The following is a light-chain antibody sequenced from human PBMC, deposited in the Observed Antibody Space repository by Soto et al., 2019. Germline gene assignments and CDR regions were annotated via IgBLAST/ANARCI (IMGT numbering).Light chain of an antibody. V-gene: IGKV3-15*01. Sequence: EVVMTQSPATLSVSPGERATLSCRARPSVRSNLVWYQQKPGQPRRLLLYDASTRATGIPARFSGSVSGTDFTLTISSRQSEDFALHFCQQRNNWPYTFGLGTKLEIK. J-gene: IGKJ2*01. CDR3: QQRNNWPYT. CDR1: PSVRSN. CDR2: DAS.